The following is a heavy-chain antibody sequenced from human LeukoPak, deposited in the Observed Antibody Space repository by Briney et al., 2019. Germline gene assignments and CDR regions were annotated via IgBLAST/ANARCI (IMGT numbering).Heavy chain of an antibody. V-gene: IGHV4-31*03. J-gene: IGHJ3*02. D-gene: IGHD3-10*01. CDR2: IYNSGSA. CDR1: GASISSGSYF. Sequence: SETLSLTCTVSGASISSGSYFWSWIRQHPGKGLEWIGYIYNSGSAYYNPSLKSRVIISVDTSKNQFSLKLSSVTAADTAVYYCARGGSGISNAFDIWGQGTMVTVSS. CDR3: ARGGSGISNAFDI.